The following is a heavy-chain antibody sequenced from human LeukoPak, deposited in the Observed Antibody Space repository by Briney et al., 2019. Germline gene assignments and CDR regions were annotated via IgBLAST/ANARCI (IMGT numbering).Heavy chain of an antibody. CDR3: SSVDY. CDR1: GFTFSSYS. Sequence: GGSLRLSCAASGFTFSSYSMNWVRQAPGKGLEWVSYISSSSNTIYYADSVRGRFTISRDNAKNSLYLQINSLRAEDMAVYYCSSVDYWGQGTLVTVSS. J-gene: IGHJ4*02. CDR2: ISSSSNTI. V-gene: IGHV3-48*01.